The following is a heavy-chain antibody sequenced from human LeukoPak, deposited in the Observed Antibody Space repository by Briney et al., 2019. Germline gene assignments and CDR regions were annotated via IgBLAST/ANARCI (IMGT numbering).Heavy chain of an antibody. V-gene: IGHV3-23*01. CDR1: GFTFSSYS. D-gene: IGHD2/OR15-2a*01. Sequence: RPGGSLRLSCAASGFTFSSYSMNWVRQAPGKGLEWVSAISGSGGSTYYAVSVKGRFTISRDNSKNTLYLQMNSLRAEDTAVYYCAKGPLSHFDYWGQGTLVTVSS. CDR3: AKGPLSHFDY. CDR2: ISGSGGST. J-gene: IGHJ4*02.